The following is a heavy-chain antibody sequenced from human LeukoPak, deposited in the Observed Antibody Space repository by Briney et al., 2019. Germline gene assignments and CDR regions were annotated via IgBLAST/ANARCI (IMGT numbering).Heavy chain of an antibody. CDR1: GFTFSSYS. J-gene: IGHJ6*03. V-gene: IGHV3-21*01. D-gene: IGHD5-12*01. CDR3: ARDRGYDTGGCCSYYMDV. Sequence: GGSLRFSCAAYGFTFSSYSRNWVRQAPGKGLEWVSSISSSSSYIYYADSAKGRLTISSDNAKNSLYLQMNSLRAVNRAVYYYARDRGYDTGGCCSYYMDVWGKGTTVTVSS. CDR2: ISSSSSYI.